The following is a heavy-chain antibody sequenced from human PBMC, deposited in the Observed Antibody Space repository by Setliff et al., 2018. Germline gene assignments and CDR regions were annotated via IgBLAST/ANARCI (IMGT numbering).Heavy chain of an antibody. D-gene: IGHD6-19*01. CDR2: IGAYNGNT. J-gene: IGHJ4*02. CDR3: ARVTIAVAGYFDF. CDR1: GYTFTNYG. V-gene: IGHV1-18*01. Sequence: GASVKVSCKASGYTFTNYGVTWVRQALGQGLEWMGWIGAYNGNTYNAHKFQGRVTMTSDTSTSTAYMELRSLRSDDTAVYYCARVTIAVAGYFDFWGQGTLVTVSS.